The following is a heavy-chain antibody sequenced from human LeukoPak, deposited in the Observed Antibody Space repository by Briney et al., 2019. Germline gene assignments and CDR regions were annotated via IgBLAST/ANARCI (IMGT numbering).Heavy chain of an antibody. V-gene: IGHV4-59*01. CDR2: IYYSGST. D-gene: IGHD6-19*01. CDR1: GASISSYY. J-gene: IGHJ4*02. CDR3: ARRAAVAGADYFDY. Sequence: SETLSLTCTVSGASISSYYWSWIRQPPGKGLEWIGYIYYSGSTNYNPSLKSRVTISVDTSKNHFSLKLSSVTAADTAVYYCARRAAVAGADYFDYWGQGTLVTVSS.